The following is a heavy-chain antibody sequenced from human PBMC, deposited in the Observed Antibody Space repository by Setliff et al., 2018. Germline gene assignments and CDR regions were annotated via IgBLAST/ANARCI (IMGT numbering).Heavy chain of an antibody. Sequence: ASVKVSCKASGGTFSSYGISWVRQAPGQGLEWMGGFDPEDGETIYAQKFQGRVTMTEDTSTDTAYMELSSLRSEDTAVYYCATADVIIAAAGNSKYILDYWGQGTLVTVSS. CDR1: GGTFSSYG. V-gene: IGHV1-24*01. CDR2: FDPEDGET. D-gene: IGHD6-13*01. CDR3: ATADVIIAAAGNSKYILDY. J-gene: IGHJ4*02.